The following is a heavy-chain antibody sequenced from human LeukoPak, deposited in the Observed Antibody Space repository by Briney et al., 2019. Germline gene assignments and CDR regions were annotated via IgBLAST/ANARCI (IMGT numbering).Heavy chain of an antibody. D-gene: IGHD1-14*01. CDR2: ISGSGGSI. Sequence: GGSLRLSCAASGFTFSSYAMSWVRQAPGKGLEWVSAISGSGGSIYYADSVKGRFTISRDDSQNTIYLQMDSLRAEDTAVYYCATSSPRNYFDHWGQGTLVTVSS. CDR3: ATSSPRNYFDH. J-gene: IGHJ4*02. CDR1: GFTFSSYA. V-gene: IGHV3-23*01.